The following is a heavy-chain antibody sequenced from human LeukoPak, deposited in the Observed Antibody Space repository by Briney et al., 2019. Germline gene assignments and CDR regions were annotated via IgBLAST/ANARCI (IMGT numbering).Heavy chain of an antibody. D-gene: IGHD6-6*01. J-gene: IGHJ6*03. CDR1: GYTFTSYY. CDR2: INPSGGST. V-gene: IGHV1-46*01. CDR3: ARDLSSIAARRGFYYYMDV. Sequence: APVKVSCKASGYTFTSYYMHWVRQAPGQGLEWMGIINPSGGSTSYAQKFLGRVTMTRDTSTNTVYMELSSLRSEDTAVYYCARDLSSIAARRGFYYYMDVWGKGTTVTVSS.